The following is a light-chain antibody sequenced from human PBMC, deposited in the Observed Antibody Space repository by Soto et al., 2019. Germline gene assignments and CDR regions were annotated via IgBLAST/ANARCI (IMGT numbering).Light chain of an antibody. Sequence: QSALTQPASVSGSPGQSITISCTGTSNDFVSWYQQHPGKAPELIIYEVNNRPSQISDRFSASKSGSTASLTISGLHAADEATYYCSSFTDSTTLYVFGAGTKGTVL. CDR2: EVN. CDR3: SSFTDSTTLYV. CDR1: SNDF. V-gene: IGLV2-14*01. J-gene: IGLJ1*01.